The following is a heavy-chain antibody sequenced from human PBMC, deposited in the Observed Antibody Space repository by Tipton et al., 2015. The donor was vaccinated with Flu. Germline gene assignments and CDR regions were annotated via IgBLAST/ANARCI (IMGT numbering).Heavy chain of an antibody. CDR1: GGSINTHS. D-gene: IGHD3-10*02. CDR2: MSYSGRT. CDR3: ARLSYYDVDLKNFYFDY. V-gene: IGHV4-59*08. Sequence: LRLSCTVSGGSINTHSWTWIRQPPGKGLQWIGSMSYSGRTNYNPSLKSRVTISGDTSKNQVFLNLRSVTAADTAVYYCARLSYYDVDLKNFYFDYWGQGALVTVSS. J-gene: IGHJ4*02.